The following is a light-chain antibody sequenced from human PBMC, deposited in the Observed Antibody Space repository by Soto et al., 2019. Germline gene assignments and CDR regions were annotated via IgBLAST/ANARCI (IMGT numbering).Light chain of an antibody. Sequence: QSVLTQPPSASGTPGQRVTISCSGGSFNIGSNTVTWYQQFPGMAPKLLMYSDSQRPSGVPDRFSGSKSGTSGSLAISGLQSEDEADYYCAAWDDNLNAWVFGGGTKVTVL. CDR2: SDS. CDR3: AAWDDNLNAWV. V-gene: IGLV1-44*01. J-gene: IGLJ3*02. CDR1: SFNIGSNT.